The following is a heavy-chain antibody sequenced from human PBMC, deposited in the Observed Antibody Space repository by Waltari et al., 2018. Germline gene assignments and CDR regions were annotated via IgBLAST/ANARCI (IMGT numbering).Heavy chain of an antibody. CDR2: IGAHNGDT. J-gene: IGHJ4*01. CDR3: ATAVGGNMEFDN. D-gene: IGHD1-26*01. V-gene: IGHV1-18*01. CDR1: AYTFSTYG. Sequence: QVQLVQSGGEVKKPGASVKVSCKASAYTFSTYGITWVRQAPGQGLQWVGWIGAHNGDTNYAQNLQGRLTLTTDTSTSTAYMELSSLRSDGSAVYYCATAVGGNMEFDNWGHGTLVTVSS.